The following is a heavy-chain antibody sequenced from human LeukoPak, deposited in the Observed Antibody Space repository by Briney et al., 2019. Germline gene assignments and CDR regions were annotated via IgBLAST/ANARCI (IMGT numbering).Heavy chain of an antibody. V-gene: IGHV1-8*01. Sequence: GASVKVSCKASGYTFTSYDINWVRQATGQGLEWMGWMNPNSGNTGYAQKFQGRVTMTRNTSISTAYLELSSLRSEDTAVYYCARVSYCSSTSCYAHYYYYYYMDVWGKGTTVTISS. J-gene: IGHJ6*03. CDR1: GYTFTSYD. D-gene: IGHD2-2*01. CDR3: ARVSYCSSTSCYAHYYYYYYMDV. CDR2: MNPNSGNT.